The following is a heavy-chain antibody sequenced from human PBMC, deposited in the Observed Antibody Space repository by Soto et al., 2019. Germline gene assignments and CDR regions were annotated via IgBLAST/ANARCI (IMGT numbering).Heavy chain of an antibody. J-gene: IGHJ4*02. CDR1: TFNFTSYS. CDR2: ISATSTYI. D-gene: IGHD3-9*01. Sequence: GGSLRLSCAGSTFNFTSYSLNWVRQAPGKGLEWVSSISATSTYIFYADSVKGRFTISRDNAQNSVSLQMNSLRAEDTALYYCARVNSATGSMHFDHWGQGT. CDR3: ARVNSATGSMHFDH. V-gene: IGHV3-21*01.